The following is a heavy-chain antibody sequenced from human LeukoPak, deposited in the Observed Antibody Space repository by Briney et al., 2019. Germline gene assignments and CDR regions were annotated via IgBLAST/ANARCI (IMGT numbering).Heavy chain of an antibody. D-gene: IGHD3-22*01. Sequence: PSETLSLTCTVSGGSISSSSYYWGWIRQPPGEGLEWIGSIYYSGSTYYNPSLKSRVTISVDTSKNQFSLKLSSVTAADTAVYYCARGDYYDSSGYYDHLDYWGQGTLVTVSS. CDR3: ARGDYYDSSGYYDHLDY. CDR1: GGSISSSSYY. V-gene: IGHV4-39*01. CDR2: IYYSGST. J-gene: IGHJ4*02.